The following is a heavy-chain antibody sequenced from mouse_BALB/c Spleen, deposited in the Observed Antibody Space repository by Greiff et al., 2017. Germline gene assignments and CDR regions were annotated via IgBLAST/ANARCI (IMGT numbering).Heavy chain of an antibody. CDR2: INPSNGRT. Sequence: QVQLKQPGAELVKPGASVKLSCKASGYTFTSYWMHWVKQRPGQGLEWIGEINPSNGRTNYNEKFKSKATLTVDKSSSTAYMQLSSLTSEDSAVYYCARGDYGNYWGQGTSVTVSS. CDR1: GYTFTSYW. V-gene: IGHV1S81*02. J-gene: IGHJ4*01. D-gene: IGHD2-1*01. CDR3: ARGDYGNY.